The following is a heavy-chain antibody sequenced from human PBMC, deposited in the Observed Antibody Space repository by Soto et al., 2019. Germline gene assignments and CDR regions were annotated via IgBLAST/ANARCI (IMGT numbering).Heavy chain of an antibody. V-gene: IGHV4-34*01. D-gene: IGHD2-15*01. CDR3: AREVVVVVAATYYYYYYMDV. Sequence: SETLSLTCAVYGGSFSGYYWSWIRQPPGKGLEWIGEINHSGSTNYNPSLKSRVTISVDTSKNQFSLKLSSVTAADTAVYYCAREVVVVVAATYYYYYYMDVWGKGTTVTVSS. J-gene: IGHJ6*03. CDR2: INHSGST. CDR1: GGSFSGYY.